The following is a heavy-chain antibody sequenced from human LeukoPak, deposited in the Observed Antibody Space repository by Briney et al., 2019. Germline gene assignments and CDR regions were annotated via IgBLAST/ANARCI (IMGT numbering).Heavy chain of an antibody. D-gene: IGHD3-3*01. CDR1: GFTFDDYA. CDR2: ISWNSGSI. J-gene: IGHJ4*02. Sequence: GRSLRLSCAASGFTFDDYAMHWVRQAPGKGLEWVSGISWNSGSIGYADSVKGRFTISRDNAQNSLYLQMNSLRNEDTGVYYCARDKEAAVDFWSGYYPLWGQGTLVTVSS. V-gene: IGHV3-9*01. CDR3: ARDKEAAVDFWSGYYPL.